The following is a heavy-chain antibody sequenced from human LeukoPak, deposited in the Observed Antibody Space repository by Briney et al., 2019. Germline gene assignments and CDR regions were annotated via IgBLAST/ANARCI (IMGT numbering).Heavy chain of an antibody. J-gene: IGHJ4*02. V-gene: IGHV4-34*01. CDR3: ARGRY. CDR1: GGSFSGYY. CDR2: INHSGST. Sequence: SETLSLTCAVYGGSFSGYYWSWLRPPPGKGREWIGEINHSGSTNYNPPLPSRVTIHLHTTKNQYSLMPSTVTAANTAVYYCARGRYWGQGTLVTVSS.